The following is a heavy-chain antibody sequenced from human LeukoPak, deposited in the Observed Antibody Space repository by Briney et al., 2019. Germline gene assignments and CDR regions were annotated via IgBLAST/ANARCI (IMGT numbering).Heavy chain of an antibody. CDR1: GGSSRDFSDYY. Sequence: SETLSLTCAVSGGSSRDFSDYYWSWIRQPPGKGLEWMGEINESGSTYYSPSLSNRLTISVDKSKNQFPLKLSSVTAADTAVYYCARLVSGDYERVDYWGQGTLVTVSS. D-gene: IGHD4-17*01. V-gene: IGHV4-34*01. CDR3: ARLVSGDYERVDY. J-gene: IGHJ4*02. CDR2: INESGST.